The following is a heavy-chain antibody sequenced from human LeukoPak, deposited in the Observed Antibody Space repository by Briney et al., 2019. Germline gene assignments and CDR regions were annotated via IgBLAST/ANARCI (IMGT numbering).Heavy chain of an antibody. Sequence: SETLSLTCTVSGGSLSSGSYYWSWIRKPAGKGLEWIGRIYTSGSTNYNPSLKSRVTISVDTSKNQFSLKLSSVTAADTAVYYCARGTTYNQYYYDSSGYYSFDYWGQGTLVTVSS. CDR1: GGSLSSGSYY. D-gene: IGHD3-22*01. J-gene: IGHJ4*02. CDR2: IYTSGST. CDR3: ARGTTYNQYYYDSSGYYSFDY. V-gene: IGHV4-61*02.